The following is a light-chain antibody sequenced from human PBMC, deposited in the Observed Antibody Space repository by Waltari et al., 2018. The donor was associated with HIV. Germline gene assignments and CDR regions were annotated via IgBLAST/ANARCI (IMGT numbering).Light chain of an antibody. V-gene: IGKV3-15*01. CDR3: QQYDDWPPLT. CDR2: SAS. CDR1: QSVRSN. J-gene: IGKJ4*01. Sequence: EIVMTQSPATLSVSPGDRATLSCRASQSVRSNLAWYQQKPGQAPRLLIFSASTRAAGTPARFSGGGSGTEFTLTITSLQSADVAVYYCQQYDDWPPLTFGGGTKVEI.